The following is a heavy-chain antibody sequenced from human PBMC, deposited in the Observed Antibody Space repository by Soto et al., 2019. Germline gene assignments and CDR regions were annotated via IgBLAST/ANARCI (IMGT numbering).Heavy chain of an antibody. D-gene: IGHD2-2*01. Sequence: GESLKISCTGLGYTFTTFWISWVRQIPWKGLEWMGRIDPRDSYVNYSPSFQGHVTISLDKSISTAYLQWGSLKASDTAMYYCARLFCSTTTCDSWFDPWGQGNMVTVSP. J-gene: IGHJ5*02. CDR3: ARLFCSTTTCDSWFDP. V-gene: IGHV5-10-1*01. CDR1: GYTFTTFW. CDR2: IDPRDSYV.